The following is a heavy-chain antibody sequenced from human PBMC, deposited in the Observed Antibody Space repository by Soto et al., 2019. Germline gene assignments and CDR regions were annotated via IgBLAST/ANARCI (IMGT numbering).Heavy chain of an antibody. Sequence: GESLRISCNADGYSFTRHWIGWVRQGPGRGLEWVAVIYPADSDARYSPSFRGRGTISVDISINTVYLQWRSLKASDTAIYFCARRDIVTAPVRGVHFDSWGQGTPVTVSS. V-gene: IGHV5-51*01. CDR3: ARRDIVTAPVRGVHFDS. CDR1: GYSFTRHW. CDR2: IYPADSDA. J-gene: IGHJ4*02. D-gene: IGHD2-15*01.